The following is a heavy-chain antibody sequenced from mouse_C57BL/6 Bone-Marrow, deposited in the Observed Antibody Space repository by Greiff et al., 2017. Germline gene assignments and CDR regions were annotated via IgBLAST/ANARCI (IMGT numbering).Heavy chain of an antibody. CDR2: IYPRSGNT. CDR1: GYTFTSSG. J-gene: IGHJ3*01. V-gene: IGHV1-81*01. CDR3: AREGGYDGAWFAY. Sequence: QVQLQQSGAELARPGASVKLSCKASGYTFTSSGISWVKQRTGQGLEWIGEIYPRSGNTYYNEKFKGKATLTADKSSSTAYMELRSLTSEDSAVYFCAREGGYDGAWFAYWGQGTLVTVSA. D-gene: IGHD2-2*01.